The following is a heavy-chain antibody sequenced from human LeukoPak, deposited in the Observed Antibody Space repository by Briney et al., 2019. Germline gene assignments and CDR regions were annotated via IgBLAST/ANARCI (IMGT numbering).Heavy chain of an antibody. J-gene: IGHJ4*02. CDR1: GGSISTYY. D-gene: IGHD5-24*01. Sequence: KTSETLSLTCTVSGGSISTYYWNWIRQPPGKGLEWVGYIYHSGSTNYNPSLQSRVTISVDTSKNQFSLKLNSVTATDTAVYYCARLEMARQSGDYWGQGTLVTVSS. V-gene: IGHV4-59*08. CDR2: IYHSGST. CDR3: ARLEMARQSGDY.